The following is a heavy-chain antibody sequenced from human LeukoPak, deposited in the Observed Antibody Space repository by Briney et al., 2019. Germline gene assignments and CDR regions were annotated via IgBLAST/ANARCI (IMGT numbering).Heavy chain of an antibody. D-gene: IGHD5-24*01. CDR2: IKSKTDGGTT. CDR1: GFTFSNAW. J-gene: IGHJ4*02. CDR3: TRGGWLRYYFDY. Sequence: GGSLRLSCAASGFTFSNAWMTWVRQAPGKGLEWVGRIKSKTDGGTTDYAAPVKGRFTISRDDSKNTLYLQMNSLKTEDTAVYYCTRGGWLRYYFDYWGQGTLVTVSS. V-gene: IGHV3-15*01.